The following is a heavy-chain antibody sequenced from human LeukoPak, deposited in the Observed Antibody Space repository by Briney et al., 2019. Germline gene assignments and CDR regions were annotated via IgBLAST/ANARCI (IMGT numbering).Heavy chain of an antibody. CDR1: GFTFSSYA. Sequence: GGSLRLSCAASGFTFSSYAMSWVRQAPGKGLEWVSAISGSGGSIHYADSVKGRFTISRDNSKNTLYLQMNSLRAEDTAVYYCAKFGRIAAAGTGGNYWGQGTLVTVSS. CDR2: ISGSGGSI. D-gene: IGHD6-13*01. V-gene: IGHV3-23*01. CDR3: AKFGRIAAAGTGGNY. J-gene: IGHJ4*02.